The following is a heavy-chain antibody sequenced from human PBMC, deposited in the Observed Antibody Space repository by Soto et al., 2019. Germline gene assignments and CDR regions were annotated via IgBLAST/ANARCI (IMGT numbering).Heavy chain of an antibody. D-gene: IGHD2-15*01. CDR1: GFTFSSYA. CDR2: ISYDGSNK. CDR3: ARGDSSGYYYYGMDV. J-gene: IGHJ6*02. Sequence: PVGSLRLSCAASGFTFSSYAMHWVRQAPGKGLEWVAVISYDGSNKYYADSVKGRFTISRDNSKNTLYLQMNSLRAEDTAVYYCARGDSSGYYYYGMDVWGQGTTVTVSS. V-gene: IGHV3-30-3*01.